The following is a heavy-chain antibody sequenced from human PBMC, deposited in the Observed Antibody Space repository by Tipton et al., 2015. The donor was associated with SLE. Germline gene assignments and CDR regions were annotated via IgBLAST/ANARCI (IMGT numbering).Heavy chain of an antibody. CDR2: IYYGGTI. Sequence: LRLSCTVSSGSVSSGAYYWSWIRQHPGKGLEWIGHIYYGGTIYYNPSLKSRVTMSIDTSKNQFSLKLSSVTDVDTAVYYCARTAGRSVKLWYFDLWGRGTLVTVSS. D-gene: IGHD5-18*01. V-gene: IGHV4-31*03. J-gene: IGHJ2*01. CDR1: SGSVSSGAYY. CDR3: ARTAGRSVKLWYFDL.